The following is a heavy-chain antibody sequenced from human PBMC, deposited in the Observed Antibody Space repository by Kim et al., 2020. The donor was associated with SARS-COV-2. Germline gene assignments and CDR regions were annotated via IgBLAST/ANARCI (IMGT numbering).Heavy chain of an antibody. CDR3: ARRYGVAFDI. D-gene: IGHD4-17*01. J-gene: IGHJ3*02. CDR2: GSA. Sequence: GSANSNPSVKRRVTISVETSKNQVSLKLSPLTAADTAVYYCARRYGVAFDIWGLGTMVTVSS. V-gene: IGHV4-4*09.